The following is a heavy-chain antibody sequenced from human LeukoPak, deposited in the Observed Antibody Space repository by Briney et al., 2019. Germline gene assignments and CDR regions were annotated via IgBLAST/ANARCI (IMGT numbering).Heavy chain of an antibody. D-gene: IGHD2-2*01. CDR1: GGSISSYY. CDR3: ARRVCSSTSCYGWEYFDY. J-gene: IGHJ4*02. V-gene: IGHV4-59*01. Sequence: PSETLSLTCTVSGGSISSYYWSCIRRPPGKGLEWIGYIYYSGSTNYNPSLKSRVTISVDTSKNQFSLKLSSVTAADTAVYYCARRVCSSTSCYGWEYFDYWGQGTLVTVSS. CDR2: IYYSGST.